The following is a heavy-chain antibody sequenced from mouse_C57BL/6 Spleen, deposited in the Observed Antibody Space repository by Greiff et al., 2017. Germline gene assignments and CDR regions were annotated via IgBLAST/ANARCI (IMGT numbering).Heavy chain of an antibody. J-gene: IGHJ3*01. CDR2: ISYDGRN. Sequence: EVKLVESGPGLVKPSQSLSLTCSVPGYSITSGYYWNWIRQFPGIKLEWMGYISYDGRNNYNPSPKNRISITRGTSKNQFFLKLNSVTNEDTATYYCASSYYGSSWFAYWSQGALVTVSA. D-gene: IGHD1-1*01. V-gene: IGHV3-6*01. CDR1: GYSITSGYY. CDR3: ASSYYGSSWFAY.